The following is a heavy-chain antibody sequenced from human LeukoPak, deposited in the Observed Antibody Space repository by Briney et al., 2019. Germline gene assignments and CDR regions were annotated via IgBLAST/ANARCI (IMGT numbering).Heavy chain of an antibody. J-gene: IGHJ4*02. CDR3: ARATTVTPWYFDY. Sequence: ASVKVSCKASGYTFTSSGISWVRQAPGQGLEWMGWISAYNGNTNYAQKLPGRVTMTTDTYTSTAYMYLRSLRADEAAVYDCARATTVTPWYFDYWGQGTLVTVCS. CDR1: GYTFTSSG. V-gene: IGHV1-18*01. CDR2: ISAYNGNT. D-gene: IGHD4-17*01.